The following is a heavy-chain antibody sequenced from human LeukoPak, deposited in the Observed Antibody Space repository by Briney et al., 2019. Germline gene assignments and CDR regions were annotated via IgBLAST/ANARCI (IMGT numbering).Heavy chain of an antibody. J-gene: IGHJ5*02. Sequence: PSETLSLTCTVSGGSISSYYWSWIRQHPGKGLEWIGYIYYSGSTYYNPSLKSRVTISVDTSKNQFSLKLSSVTAADTAVYYCARVRMVYAMGNWFDPWGQGTLVTVSS. D-gene: IGHD2-8*01. CDR2: IYYSGST. V-gene: IGHV4-59*06. CDR1: GGSISSYY. CDR3: ARVRMVYAMGNWFDP.